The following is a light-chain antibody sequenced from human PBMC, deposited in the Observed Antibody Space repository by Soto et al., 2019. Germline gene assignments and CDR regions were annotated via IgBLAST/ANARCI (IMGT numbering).Light chain of an antibody. J-gene: IGKJ4*01. CDR2: DAS. V-gene: IGKV1-5*01. Sequence: DIQMTQSPSTLSASVGDRVTITCRASQSISSWLAWYQQKPGKAPKLLIYDASSLESGVPSRFSGSGSGTEFTLTISRLQPDDFATYYCQQYNSYRSFGGGTKVEIK. CDR1: QSISSW. CDR3: QQYNSYRS.